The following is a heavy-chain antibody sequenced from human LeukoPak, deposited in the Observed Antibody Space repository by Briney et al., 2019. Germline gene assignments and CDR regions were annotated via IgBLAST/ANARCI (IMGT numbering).Heavy chain of an antibody. V-gene: IGHV3-73*01. CDR3: TRRIIAARPDYYGMDV. J-gene: IGHJ6*02. CDR1: GFTFSGSA. CDR2: IRSKANSYAT. Sequence: GGSLRLPCAASGFTFSGSAMHWVRQASGKGLEWVGRIRSKANSYATAYAASVKGRFTISRDDSKNTAYLQMNSLKTEDTAVYYCTRRIIAARPDYYGMDVWGQGTTVTVSS. D-gene: IGHD6-13*01.